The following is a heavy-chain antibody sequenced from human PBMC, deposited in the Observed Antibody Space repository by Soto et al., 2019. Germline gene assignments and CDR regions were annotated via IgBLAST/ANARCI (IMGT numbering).Heavy chain of an antibody. CDR2: IYYSGST. J-gene: IGHJ6*03. CDR1: GGSISSYY. CDR3: ARHLAVFGVVRSSYYYYMDV. Sequence: SETLSLTCSVSGGSISSYYWSWIRQPSGKGLEWIGYIYYSGSTNYNPSLKSRVTISVDTSKNQFSLKLSSVTAADTAVYYCARHLAVFGVVRSSYYYYMDVWGKGTTVTVSS. D-gene: IGHD3-3*01. V-gene: IGHV4-59*08.